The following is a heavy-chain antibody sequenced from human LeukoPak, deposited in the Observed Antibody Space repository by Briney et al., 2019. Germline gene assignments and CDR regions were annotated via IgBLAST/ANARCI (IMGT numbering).Heavy chain of an antibody. V-gene: IGHV4-61*02. CDR3: ARDHQGTYFDFWSGSKANNYYYMDV. CDR2: IYTSGST. J-gene: IGHJ6*03. CDR1: GGSISSGSYY. D-gene: IGHD3-3*01. Sequence: ASETLSLTCTVSGGSISSGSYYWSWIRQPAGKGLEWIGRIYTSGSTNYNPSLKSRVTISVDTSKNQFSLKLRSVTAADTAVYYCARDHQGTYFDFWSGSKANNYYYMDVWGKGTTVTVSS.